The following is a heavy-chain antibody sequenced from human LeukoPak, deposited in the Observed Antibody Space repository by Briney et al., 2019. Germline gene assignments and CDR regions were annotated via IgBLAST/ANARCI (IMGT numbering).Heavy chain of an antibody. D-gene: IGHD1-26*01. J-gene: IGHJ4*02. CDR1: GFTVSSNY. Sequence: GGSLRLSCAASGFTVSSNYMNWVRQAPGKGLEWVSVIYSGGSTYYADSVKGRFTISRDNSKNTLYLQMNSLRAEDTAVYYCARDIVGATIDFWGQGTLVTVSS. CDR2: IYSGGST. CDR3: ARDIVGATIDF. V-gene: IGHV3-53*01.